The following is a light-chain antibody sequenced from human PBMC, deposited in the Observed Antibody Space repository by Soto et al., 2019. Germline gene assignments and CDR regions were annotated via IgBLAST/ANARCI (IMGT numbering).Light chain of an antibody. Sequence: DIQMTQSPSTLSASVGDRVTITCRASQSISSWLAWYQQKPGKAPKLLIYKASSLESGVPSRFSGSGSGTEFTLTISSLQPDDLATYYCQQYNRYYTFGQGTKLEIK. CDR3: QQYNRYYT. V-gene: IGKV1-5*03. CDR1: QSISSW. J-gene: IGKJ2*01. CDR2: KAS.